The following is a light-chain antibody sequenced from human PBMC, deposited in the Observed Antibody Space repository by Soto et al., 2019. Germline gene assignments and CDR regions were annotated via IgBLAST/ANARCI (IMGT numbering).Light chain of an antibody. J-gene: IGKJ1*01. CDR2: GAS. Sequence: DIQLTQSPSFLSASVGDRVTITCRASQGISSYLAWYQQRPGKAPELLIYGASTLQSGVPSRFSGGGSGTEFTLTISSLQPEDFATYYCQQVMTYPQTFGQGTKVDIK. CDR1: QGISSY. V-gene: IGKV1-9*01. CDR3: QQVMTYPQT.